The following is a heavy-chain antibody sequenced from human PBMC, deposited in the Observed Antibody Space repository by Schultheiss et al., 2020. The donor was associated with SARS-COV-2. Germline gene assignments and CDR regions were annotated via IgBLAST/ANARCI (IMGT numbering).Heavy chain of an antibody. CDR3: ATRTYSSSWWPADY. V-gene: IGHV3-64*04. CDR1: GFTFSSYA. J-gene: IGHJ4*02. CDR2: ISSNGGST. Sequence: EGSLRLSCSASGFTFSSYAMHWVRQAPGKGLEYVSAISSNGGSTYYADSVKGRFTISRDNSKNTLYLQMNSLRAEDTAVYYCATRTYSSSWWPADYWGQGTLVTVSS. D-gene: IGHD6-13*01.